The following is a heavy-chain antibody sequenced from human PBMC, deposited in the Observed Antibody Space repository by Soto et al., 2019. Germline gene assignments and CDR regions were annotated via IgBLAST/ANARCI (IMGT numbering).Heavy chain of an antibody. V-gene: IGHV4-4*02. Sequence: TSETLSLTCAVSGGSISSSNWWSWVRQPPGKGLEWIGEIYHSGSTNYNPSLKSRVTISVDKSKNQFSLKLSSVTAADTAVYYCASWYYYDSSGYFPGYWGQGTLVTVSS. CDR1: GGSISSSNW. D-gene: IGHD3-22*01. CDR3: ASWYYYDSSGYFPGY. CDR2: IYHSGST. J-gene: IGHJ4*02.